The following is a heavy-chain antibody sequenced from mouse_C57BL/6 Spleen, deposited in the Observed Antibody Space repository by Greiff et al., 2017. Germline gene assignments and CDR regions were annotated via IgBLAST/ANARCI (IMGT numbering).Heavy chain of an antibody. J-gene: IGHJ1*03. Sequence: EVQLQQSGPELVKPGASVKMSCKASGYTFTDYNMHWVKQSHGKSLEWIGYINPNNGGTSYNQKFKGRATLTVNKPSSTAYMELRCLTSEDSAVYYCARGDGYGYFDVWGTGTTVTVSS. V-gene: IGHV1-22*01. CDR1: GYTFTDYN. CDR3: ARGDGYGYFDV. D-gene: IGHD2-3*01. CDR2: INPNNGGT.